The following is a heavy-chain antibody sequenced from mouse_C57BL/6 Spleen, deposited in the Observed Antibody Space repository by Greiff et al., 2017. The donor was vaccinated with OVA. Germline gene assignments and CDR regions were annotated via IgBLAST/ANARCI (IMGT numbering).Heavy chain of an antibody. CDR3: ARELIYDGHWGYFDV. J-gene: IGHJ1*03. CDR1: GYSITSGYD. CDR2: ISYSGST. V-gene: IGHV3-1*01. D-gene: IGHD2-3*01. Sequence: DVQLVESGPGMVKPSQSLSLTCTVTGYSITSGYDWHWIRHFPGNKLEWMGYISYSGSTNYNPSLKSRISITHDTSKNHFFLKLNSVTTEDTATYYCARELIYDGHWGYFDVWGTGTTVTVSS.